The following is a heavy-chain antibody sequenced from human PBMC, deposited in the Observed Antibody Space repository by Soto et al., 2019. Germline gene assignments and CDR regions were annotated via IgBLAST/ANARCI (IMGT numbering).Heavy chain of an antibody. V-gene: IGHV4-34*01. J-gene: IGHJ4*02. D-gene: IGHD2-15*01. CDR1: NGSVSGYY. Sequence: QVQLHQWGAGLLKPSETLSLTCAVYNGSVSGYYWSWIRQPPGKGLEWIGEINHSGRTNYNPSLKSRVTISIDPSKNQFSLEVRSVTAADTAVYYCARWWKFSADFDYWGQGALVTVST. CDR2: INHSGRT. CDR3: ARWWKFSADFDY.